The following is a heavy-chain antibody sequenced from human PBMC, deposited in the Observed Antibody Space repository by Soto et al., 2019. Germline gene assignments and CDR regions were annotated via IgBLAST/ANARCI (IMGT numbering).Heavy chain of an antibody. J-gene: IGHJ1*01. V-gene: IGHV4-34*01. CDR1: GGSVNGYF. D-gene: IGHD5-12*01. CDR3: ARGQVAIVATH. Sequence: SETLSLTCAVYGGSVNGYFWSWIRQPPEKGLEWIGEIKDGGITNYSPSLKSRVTISADTSKNQFFLTLKSVTAADTAVYYCARGQVAIVATHWDQGTLVTVSS. CDR2: IKDGGIT.